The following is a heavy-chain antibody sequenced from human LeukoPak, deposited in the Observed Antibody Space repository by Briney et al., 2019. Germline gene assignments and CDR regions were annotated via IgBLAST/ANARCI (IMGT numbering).Heavy chain of an antibody. V-gene: IGHV3-21*01. Sequence: GGSLRLSCAASGFTFSSYSMNWVRQAPGKGLEWVSSISSSSYIYYADSVKGRFTISRDNAKNSLYLQMNSLRAEDTAVYYCARGTFYNAFDIWGQGTMVTVSS. CDR1: GFTFSSYS. J-gene: IGHJ3*02. CDR2: ISSSSYI. CDR3: ARGTFYNAFDI. D-gene: IGHD2/OR15-2a*01.